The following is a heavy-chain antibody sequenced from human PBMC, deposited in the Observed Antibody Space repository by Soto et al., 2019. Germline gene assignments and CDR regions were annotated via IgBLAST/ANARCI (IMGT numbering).Heavy chain of an antibody. CDR3: ARVGYDFWSGYPAYYFDY. J-gene: IGHJ4*02. D-gene: IGHD3-3*01. V-gene: IGHV4-59*01. Sequence: SETLSLTCTVSGGSISSYYWSWIRQPPGKGLEWIGYIYYSGSTNYNPSLKSRVTISVDTSKNQFSLKLSSVTAADTAVYYCARVGYDFWSGYPAYYFDYWGQGTLVTSPQ. CDR1: GGSISSYY. CDR2: IYYSGST.